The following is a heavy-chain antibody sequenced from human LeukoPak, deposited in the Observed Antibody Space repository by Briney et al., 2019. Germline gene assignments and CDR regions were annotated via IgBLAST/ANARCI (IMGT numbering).Heavy chain of an antibody. Sequence: SETLSLTCAVSGVSISSYYWSWIRQPPGKGLEWIGHIYASGSTNYRPSLKSRVTISVDTSKTQFSLKLSSVTAADTAVYYCARSQLGIDWYFDLWGRGTLVTVSS. V-gene: IGHV4-4*09. CDR3: ARSQLGIDWYFDL. CDR2: IYASGST. CDR1: GVSISSYY. J-gene: IGHJ2*01. D-gene: IGHD7-27*01.